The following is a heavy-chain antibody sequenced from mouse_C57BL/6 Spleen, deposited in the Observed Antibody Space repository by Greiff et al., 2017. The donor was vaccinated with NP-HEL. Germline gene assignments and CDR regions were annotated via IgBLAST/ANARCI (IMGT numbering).Heavy chain of an antibody. J-gene: IGHJ1*03. Sequence: VQLQQSGAELAKPGASVKLSCKASGYTFTSYWMHWVKQRPGQGLEWIGYINPSSGYTKYNQKFKDKATLTADKSSSTAYLQLSSLTYEDSAVDYCASHITTVVATGYFDVWGTGTTVTVSS. CDR3: ASHITTVVATGYFDV. CDR1: GYTFTSYW. V-gene: IGHV1-7*01. D-gene: IGHD1-1*01. CDR2: INPSSGYT.